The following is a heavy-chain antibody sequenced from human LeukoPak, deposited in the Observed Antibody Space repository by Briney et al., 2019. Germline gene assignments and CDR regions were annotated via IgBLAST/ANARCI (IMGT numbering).Heavy chain of an antibody. J-gene: IGHJ2*01. CDR3: AKDRTVGASYWYFDL. V-gene: IGHV3-74*01. Sequence: GGSLRLSCAASGFTFSSYWMNWVRQAPGKGLVWVSRIASDGSSTTYADSVKGRFSISRDNAKNTLYLQMNSLRVEDTAIYYCAKDRTVGASYWYFDLWGRGTLVTVSS. D-gene: IGHD1-26*01. CDR2: IASDGSST. CDR1: GFTFSSYW.